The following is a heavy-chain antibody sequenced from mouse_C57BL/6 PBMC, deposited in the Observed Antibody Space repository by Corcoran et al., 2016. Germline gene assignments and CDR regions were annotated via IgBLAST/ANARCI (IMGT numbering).Heavy chain of an antibody. J-gene: IGHJ2*01. Sequence: QIQLVQSGPELKKPGETVKISCKASGYTFTTYGMSWVKQAPGKGLKWMGWINTYSGVPTYADDFKGRFAFSLETSASTAYLQINNLKNEDTATYFCARSRDGYLYYFDYWGQGTTLTVSS. CDR2: INTYSGVP. CDR3: ARSRDGYLYYFDY. D-gene: IGHD2-3*01. V-gene: IGHV9-3*01. CDR1: GYTFTTYG.